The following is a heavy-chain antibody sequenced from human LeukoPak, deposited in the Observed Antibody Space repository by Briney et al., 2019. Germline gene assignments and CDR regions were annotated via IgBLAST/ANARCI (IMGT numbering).Heavy chain of an antibody. D-gene: IGHD3-10*01. CDR1: GYTFTSYG. V-gene: IGHV1-18*01. J-gene: IGHJ6*02. Sequence: GASVKVSCKASGYTFTSYGISWVRQAPGQGLEWMGWISAYNGNTNYAQKLQGRVTMTTDTSTSTAYMELRSLRSDVTAVYYCARDRNYYGSGSYDNYYGMDVWGQGTTVTVSS. CDR2: ISAYNGNT. CDR3: ARDRNYYGSGSYDNYYGMDV.